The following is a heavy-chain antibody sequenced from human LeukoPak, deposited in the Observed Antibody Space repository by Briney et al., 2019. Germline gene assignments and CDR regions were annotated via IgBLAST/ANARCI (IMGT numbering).Heavy chain of an antibody. Sequence: PSETLSLTCAVYGGSFSGYYWSWIRQPPGKGLEWIGEINHSGSTNYNPSIKSRVTISVDTSKNQFSLNLTSVTAADTAVYYCVRLYIGGYRRSTNDNWFDPWGQGTLVTVSS. CDR2: INHSGST. CDR3: VRLYIGGYRRSTNDNWFDP. CDR1: GGSFSGYY. V-gene: IGHV4-34*01. J-gene: IGHJ5*02. D-gene: IGHD6-13*01.